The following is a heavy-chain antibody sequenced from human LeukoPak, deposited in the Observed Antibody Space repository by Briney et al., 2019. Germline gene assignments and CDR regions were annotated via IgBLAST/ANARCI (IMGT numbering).Heavy chain of an antibody. D-gene: IGHD3-22*01. J-gene: IGHJ1*01. CDR2: IYHGGST. CDR1: GYSISSGYY. V-gene: IGHV4-38-2*02. Sequence: PSETLSLTCTVSGYSISSGYYGGWIRQPPGKGLEWIGSIYHGGSTYYNPSRKGRVPISVDTSKNQFSLKLRSVTAADTAVYYCARVVQSTDSSGFYLPGYFQHWGQGTLVTVSS. CDR3: ARVVQSTDSSGFYLPGYFQH.